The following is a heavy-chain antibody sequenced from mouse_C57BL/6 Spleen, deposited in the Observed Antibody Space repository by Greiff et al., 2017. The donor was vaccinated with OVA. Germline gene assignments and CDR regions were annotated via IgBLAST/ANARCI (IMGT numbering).Heavy chain of an antibody. D-gene: IGHD1-1*01. Sequence: QVQLQQPGAELVRPGTSVKLSCKASGYTFTSYWMHWVKRRPGQGLEWIGVIDPSDSYTNYNQKFKGKATLTVDTSSSTAYMQLSSLTSEDSAVYYCARDYGSSRYAMDYWGQGTSVTVSS. CDR2: IDPSDSYT. J-gene: IGHJ4*01. CDR1: GYTFTSYW. V-gene: IGHV1-59*01. CDR3: ARDYGSSRYAMDY.